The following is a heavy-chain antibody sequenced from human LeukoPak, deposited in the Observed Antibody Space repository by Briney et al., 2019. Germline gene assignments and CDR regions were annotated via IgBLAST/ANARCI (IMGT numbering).Heavy chain of an antibody. V-gene: IGHV3-7*03. D-gene: IGHD7-27*01. J-gene: IGHJ4*02. Sequence: GGSLRLSCAASGFTFSNFWMSWARQAPGKGLEWVANIKQDGSEKYYVDSVKGRFTISRDNAKNSLYLQMNSLRADDTAVYYCARVSRWGLNHNPHFWGQGTLVTVSS. CDR1: GFTFSNFW. CDR3: ARVSRWGLNHNPHF. CDR2: IKQDGSEK.